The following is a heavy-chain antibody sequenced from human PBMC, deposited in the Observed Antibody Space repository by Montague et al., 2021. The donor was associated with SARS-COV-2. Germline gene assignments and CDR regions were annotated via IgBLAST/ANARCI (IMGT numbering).Heavy chain of an antibody. V-gene: IGHV4-34*01. D-gene: IGHD3-3*01. CDR3: ARGLGRPGTIFGVALY. J-gene: IGHJ4*02. CDR2: INHSGST. Sequence: SETLSLTCGVYGGSFSGYYWSWIRQPPGKGLQWIGGINHSGSTNYNSSLNSRGTISLDTSKNQFSLKLTSVCAADTAVYYCARGLGRPGTIFGVALYWGQGTLVTVSS. CDR1: GGSFSGYY.